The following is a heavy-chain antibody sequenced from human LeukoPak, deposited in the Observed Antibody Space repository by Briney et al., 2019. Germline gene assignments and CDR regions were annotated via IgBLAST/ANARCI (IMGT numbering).Heavy chain of an antibody. Sequence: SETLSLTCTVSGGSINSFYWSWIRQPPGKGLEWIGYIYYSGDTNYNPSLKSRVTISVDTSKNQFSLKLSSVNAADTAVYYCARIEGYSSSSSGFDYWGQGTLVTVSS. D-gene: IGHD6-6*01. CDR3: ARIEGYSSSSSGFDY. CDR1: GGSINSFY. V-gene: IGHV4-59*08. J-gene: IGHJ4*02. CDR2: IYYSGDT.